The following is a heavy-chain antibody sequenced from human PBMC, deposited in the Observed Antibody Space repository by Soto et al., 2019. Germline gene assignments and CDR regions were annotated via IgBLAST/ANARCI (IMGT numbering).Heavy chain of an antibody. CDR3: ARVLNYYFWSGYSWFDP. D-gene: IGHD3-3*01. V-gene: IGHV1-18*01. CDR1: GYTFTSYG. Sequence: ASVKVSCKASGYTFTSYGISWVRQAPGQGLEWMGWISAYNGNTNYAQKLQGRVTMTTDTSTSTAYMELRSLRSDDTAVYYCARVLNYYFWSGYSWFDPWGQGTLVTVS. J-gene: IGHJ5*02. CDR2: ISAYNGNT.